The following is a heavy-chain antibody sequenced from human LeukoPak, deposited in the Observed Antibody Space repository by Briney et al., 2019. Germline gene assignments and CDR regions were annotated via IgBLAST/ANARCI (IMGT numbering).Heavy chain of an antibody. V-gene: IGHV4-39*01. CDR2: IFYSGTT. D-gene: IGHD4-17*01. J-gene: IGHJ1*01. CDR3: ARHGRYDYGDSWAEHFQH. Sequence: SETLSLTCTVSGGSISSSSYYWGWIRQPPGKGLEWIGSIFYSGTTYYNPSLKSRVTISVDTSKNQFSLKLSSVTAADTAVYYCARHGRYDYGDSWAEHFQHWGQGTLVTVSS. CDR1: GGSISSSSYY.